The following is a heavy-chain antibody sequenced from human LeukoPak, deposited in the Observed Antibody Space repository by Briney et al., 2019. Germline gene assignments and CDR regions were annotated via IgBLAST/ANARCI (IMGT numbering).Heavy chain of an antibody. CDR1: GGSISSYY. J-gene: IGHJ6*02. CDR2: IYYSGRT. Sequence: SETLSLTCTVSGGSISSYYGSWIRQPPGRGLEWIGYIYYSGRTYYNPSLKSRVTISVDTSKNQFSLKLSSVTAADTAVYYCARYLQYYYDSSGYYYGMDVWGQGTTVTVSS. D-gene: IGHD3-22*01. CDR3: ARYLQYYYDSSGYYYGMDV. V-gene: IGHV4-59*08.